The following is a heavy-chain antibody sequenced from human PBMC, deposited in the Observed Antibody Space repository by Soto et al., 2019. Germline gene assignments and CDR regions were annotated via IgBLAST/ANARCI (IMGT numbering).Heavy chain of an antibody. J-gene: IGHJ3*02. CDR1: GFTFSSYS. Sequence: GGSLRLSCAASGFTFSSYSMNWVRQAPGKGLEWVSSISSSSSYIYYADSVKGRFTISRDNAKNSLYLQMNSLRAEDTAVYYCARFTLGYCSGGSCYPTASDAFDIWGQGTMVTVSS. CDR3: ARFTLGYCSGGSCYPTASDAFDI. V-gene: IGHV3-21*01. D-gene: IGHD2-15*01. CDR2: ISSSSSYI.